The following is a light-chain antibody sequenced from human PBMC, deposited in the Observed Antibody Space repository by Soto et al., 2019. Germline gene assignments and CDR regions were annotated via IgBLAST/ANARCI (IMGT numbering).Light chain of an antibody. CDR1: TSNVGKHT. Sequence: QSVLTQSPSASGTPGQRVIISCSGSTSNVGKHTVTWYQQFPGTAPKLVIYSNHQRPSGVPHRFSGSKSGTSASLAISGLQSDDEAVYYCAAWDDSLNSVVFGGGTKLTVL. CDR2: SNH. J-gene: IGLJ2*01. V-gene: IGLV1-44*01. CDR3: AAWDDSLNSVV.